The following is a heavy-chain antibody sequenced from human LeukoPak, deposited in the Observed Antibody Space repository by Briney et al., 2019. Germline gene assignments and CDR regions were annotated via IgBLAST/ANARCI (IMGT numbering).Heavy chain of an antibody. Sequence: SETLSLTCAVYGGSFSGYYWSWIRQPPGKGLEWIGEINHSGSTSYNLSLKSRVTISVDTSKNQFSLKLSSVTAADTAVYYCARGLLYGMDVWGQGTTVTVSS. V-gene: IGHV4-34*01. CDR1: GGSFSGYY. J-gene: IGHJ6*02. CDR3: ARGLLYGMDV. CDR2: INHSGST.